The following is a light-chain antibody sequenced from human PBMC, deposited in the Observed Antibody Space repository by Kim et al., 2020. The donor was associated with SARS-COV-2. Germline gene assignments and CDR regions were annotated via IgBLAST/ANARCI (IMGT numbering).Light chain of an antibody. CDR3: QVWDSSSDHPV. CDR1: NIGTKS. J-gene: IGLJ2*01. V-gene: IGLV3-21*04. CDR2: YDS. Sequence: AAGKTARFACGGNNIGTKSVYWYQESPGQAPVLVIYYDSDRPSGIPERFSGSNSGNTATLTISRVEAGDEADYYCQVWDSSSDHPVFGGGTQLTVL.